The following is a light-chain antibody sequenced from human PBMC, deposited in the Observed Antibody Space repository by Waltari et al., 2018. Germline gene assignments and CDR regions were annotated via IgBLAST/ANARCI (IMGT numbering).Light chain of an antibody. CDR3: QTGGHGTWV. CDR2: VNSDGSH. CDR1: SGHSSNA. V-gene: IGLV4-69*01. Sequence: QLVLTQSPSASASLGASVKLTCTLSSGHSSNAIAWLQEQPGKGPRYLMKVNSDGSHSKGDEIPDRFSGSSSGAERYLTISSLQSEDKADYYCQTGGHGTWVFGGGTKLTVL. J-gene: IGLJ3*02.